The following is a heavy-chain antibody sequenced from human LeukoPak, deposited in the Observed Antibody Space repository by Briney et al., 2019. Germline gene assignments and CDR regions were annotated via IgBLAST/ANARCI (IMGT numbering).Heavy chain of an antibody. Sequence: PSETLSLTCTVSGGSISSGDYYWSWIRQPPGKGLEWIGYIYYSGSTYHNPSLKSRVTISVDTSKNQFSLKLSSVTAADTAVYYCARAGSSWLGWFDPWGQGTLVTVSS. J-gene: IGHJ5*02. CDR1: GGSISSGDYY. V-gene: IGHV4-30-4*01. CDR2: IYYSGST. D-gene: IGHD6-13*01. CDR3: ARAGSSWLGWFDP.